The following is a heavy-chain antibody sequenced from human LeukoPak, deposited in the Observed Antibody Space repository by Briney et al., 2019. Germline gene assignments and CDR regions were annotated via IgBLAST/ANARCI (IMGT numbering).Heavy chain of an antibody. J-gene: IGHJ4*02. D-gene: IGHD3-9*01. CDR3: ARTGVFDWLFYFDY. Sequence: SETLSLTCTVSGGSISSYYWSWIRQPAGKGLEWIGRIYTSGSTNYNPSLKSRVTMSVDTSKNQFSLKLSSVTAADTAVYYCARTGVFDWLFYFDYWGQGTLVTVSS. CDR1: GGSISSYY. V-gene: IGHV4-4*07. CDR2: IYTSGST.